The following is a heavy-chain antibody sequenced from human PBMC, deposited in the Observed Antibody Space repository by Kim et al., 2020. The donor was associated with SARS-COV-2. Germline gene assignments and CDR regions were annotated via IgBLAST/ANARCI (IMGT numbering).Heavy chain of an antibody. D-gene: IGHD2-15*01. V-gene: IGHV1-46*01. CDR2: INPSDGST. CDR1: GYTFTSYY. Sequence: ASVKVSCKASGYTFTSYYMHWVRQAPGQGLEWMGIINPSDGSTSYAQKFQGRVTMTRDTSTSTVYMELSSLRSEDTAVYYCARFKTEYCSGGSCYSGRYNYGMDVWGQGTTVTASS. CDR3: ARFKTEYCSGGSCYSGRYNYGMDV. J-gene: IGHJ6*02.